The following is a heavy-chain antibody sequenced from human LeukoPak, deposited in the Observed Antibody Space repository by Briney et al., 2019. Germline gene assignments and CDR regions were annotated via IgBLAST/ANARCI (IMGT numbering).Heavy chain of an antibody. CDR2: IIPIFGTA. CDR3: ASAMYYYDSSGYYPPFDY. D-gene: IGHD3-22*01. Sequence: SVKVSCKACGGTFSSYAISWVRQAPGQGLEWMGGIIPIFGTANYAQKFQGRVTITTDESTSTAYMELSSLRSEATAVYYCASAMYYYDSSGYYPPFDYWGQGTLVTVSS. V-gene: IGHV1-69*05. J-gene: IGHJ4*02. CDR1: GGTFSSYA.